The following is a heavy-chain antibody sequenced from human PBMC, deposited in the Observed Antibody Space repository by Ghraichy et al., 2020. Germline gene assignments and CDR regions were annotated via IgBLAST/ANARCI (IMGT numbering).Heavy chain of an antibody. D-gene: IGHD3-22*01. CDR1: GGSFSGYY. CDR3: ARGRRAITMIVVATRYFDY. CDR2: INHSGST. J-gene: IGHJ4*02. V-gene: IGHV4-34*01. Sequence: SETLSLTCAVYGGSFSGYYWSWIRQPPGKGLEWIGEINHSGSTNYNPSLKSRVTISVDTSKNQFSLKLSSVTAADTAVYYCARGRRAITMIVVATRYFDYWGQGTLVTVSS.